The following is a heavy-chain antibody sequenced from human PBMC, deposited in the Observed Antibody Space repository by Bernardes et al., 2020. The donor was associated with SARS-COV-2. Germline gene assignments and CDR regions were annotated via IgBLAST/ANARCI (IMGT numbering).Heavy chain of an antibody. D-gene: IGHD2-21*02. CDR2: IYSSGTT. V-gene: IGHV4-39*01. Sequence: SETLSHTCTVSSGSISNSNYYWGWIRQPPGKGLEWIGSIYSSGTTYKNPSLQSRVTKSVDTSKNQFSLRLSFVTAADTAVYYCAGSSCGIDCYIGGLRSWDYGMDVWGQGTTVTVSS. CDR3: AGSSCGIDCYIGGLRSWDYGMDV. J-gene: IGHJ6*02. CDR1: SGSISNSNYY.